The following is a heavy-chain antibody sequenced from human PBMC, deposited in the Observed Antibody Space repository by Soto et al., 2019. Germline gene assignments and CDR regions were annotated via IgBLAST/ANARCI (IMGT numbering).Heavy chain of an antibody. CDR3: ARGDSSSWYGYYYYGMDV. CDR1: GGSISSSNW. J-gene: IGHJ6*02. CDR2: IYHSGST. V-gene: IGHV4-4*02. Sequence: SETLSLTCAVSGGSISSSNWWSWVRQPPGKGLEWIGEIYHSGSTNYNPSLKRRVTISVDKSKNQFSLKLSSVTAADTAVYYCARGDSSSWYGYYYYGMDVWGQGTTVNVSS. D-gene: IGHD6-13*01.